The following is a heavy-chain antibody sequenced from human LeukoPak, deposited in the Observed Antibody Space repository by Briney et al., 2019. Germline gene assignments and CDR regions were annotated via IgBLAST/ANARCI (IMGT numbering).Heavy chain of an antibody. V-gene: IGHV3-21*01. D-gene: IGHD5/OR15-5a*01. J-gene: IGHJ4*02. Sequence: GGSLRLSCAASGFTFSNAWMNWVRQAPGKGLEWVSSISSSSSYIYYADSVKGRFTISRDNAKNSLYLQMNSLRAEDTAVYYCARGVEEGYWGQGTLVTVSS. CDR1: GFTFSNAW. CDR3: ARGVEEGY. CDR2: ISSSSSYI.